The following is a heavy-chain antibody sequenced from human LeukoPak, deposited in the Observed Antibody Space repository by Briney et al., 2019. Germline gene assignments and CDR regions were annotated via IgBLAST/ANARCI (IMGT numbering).Heavy chain of an antibody. Sequence: SETLSLTCTVSGGSISSYYWSWIRQPPGRGLEWIGYVYYSGSTNYNPSFKSRITISVDTSRNQFSLQLSSVTAADTAVYYCARIHRYCSGGACYVLDNWGQGTLVAVSS. CDR3: ARIHRYCSGGACYVLDN. CDR2: VYYSGST. D-gene: IGHD2-15*01. J-gene: IGHJ4*02. CDR1: GGSISSYY. V-gene: IGHV4-59*01.